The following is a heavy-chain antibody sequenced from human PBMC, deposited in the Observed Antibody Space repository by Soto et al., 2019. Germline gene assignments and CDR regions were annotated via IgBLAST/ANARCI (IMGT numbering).Heavy chain of an antibody. CDR2: ITASGGRT. J-gene: IGHJ5*01. Sequence: CGSLRLSCTASGFTFSSYAMAWVRQAPGRGLEGVSGITASGGRTFYADSVKGRFTISKDNSRSTLYLQMNSLRAEDTAVYYCAKDTRYADYVRWFDSWGQGTLVTVSS. CDR1: GFTFSSYA. CDR3: AKDTRYADYVRWFDS. V-gene: IGHV3-23*01. D-gene: IGHD4-17*01.